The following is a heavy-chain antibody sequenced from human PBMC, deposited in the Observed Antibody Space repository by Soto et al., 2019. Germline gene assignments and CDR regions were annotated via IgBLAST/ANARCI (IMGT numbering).Heavy chain of an antibody. V-gene: IGHV4-4*02. Sequence: PSETLSLTCAVSGDSIGSSVWWTWVRQPPGKGLEWIGEVFHTGNTNYNPSLKSRVTMSVDKSTNEFSLKVTSVTAADTAIYYCARKAWVRFDYWGQGALVTASS. CDR1: GDSIGSSVW. CDR2: VFHTGNT. CDR3: ARKAWVRFDY. D-gene: IGHD7-27*01. J-gene: IGHJ4*02.